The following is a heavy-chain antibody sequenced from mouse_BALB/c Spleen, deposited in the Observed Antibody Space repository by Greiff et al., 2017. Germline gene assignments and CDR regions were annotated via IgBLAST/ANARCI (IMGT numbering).Heavy chain of an antibody. CDR2: ISSGGST. Sequence: EVQLMESGGGLVKPGGSLKLSCAASGFTFSSYAMSWVRQTPEKRLEWVASISSGGSTYYPDSVKGRFTISRDNARNILYRQMSSLRSEATAMDYCAREGDDDDAMDYWGQGTSVTVAA. CDR1: GFTFSSYA. V-gene: IGHV5-6-5*01. J-gene: IGHJ4*01. CDR3: AREGDDDDAMDY. D-gene: IGHD2-4*01.